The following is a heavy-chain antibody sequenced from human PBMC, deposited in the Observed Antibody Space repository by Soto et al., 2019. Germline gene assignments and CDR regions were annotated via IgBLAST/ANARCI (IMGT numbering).Heavy chain of an antibody. CDR1: GGSFSGYY. CDR3: ASIKTYYYGSGSYSNDY. V-gene: IGHV4-34*01. Sequence: SETLSLTCAVYGGSFSGYYWSWIRQPPGKGLEWIGEINHSGSTNYNPSLKSRVTISVDTSKNQFSLKLSSVTAADTAVYYCASIKTYYYGSGSYSNDYWGQGTLVTVSS. J-gene: IGHJ4*02. CDR2: INHSGST. D-gene: IGHD3-10*01.